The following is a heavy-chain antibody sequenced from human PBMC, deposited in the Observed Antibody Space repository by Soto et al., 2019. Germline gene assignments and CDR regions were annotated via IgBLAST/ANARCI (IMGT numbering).Heavy chain of an antibody. CDR2: FYYSGST. Sequence: SETLSLTCTVSGGYICRSNYYWGWIRQPPGKGLEWIVGFYYSGSTNYNPSLKSRLTISVDTSQNQFSLMLSSVTAADTAVYYCARLRSGSSRYYYYGLDVWGQGTTVTVSS. D-gene: IGHD1-26*01. CDR3: ARLRSGSSRYYYYGLDV. J-gene: IGHJ6*02. V-gene: IGHV4-39*07. CDR1: GGYICRSNYY.